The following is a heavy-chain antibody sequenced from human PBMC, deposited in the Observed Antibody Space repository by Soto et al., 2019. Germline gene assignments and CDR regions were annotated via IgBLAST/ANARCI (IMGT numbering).Heavy chain of an antibody. V-gene: IGHV4-34*01. D-gene: IGHD4-17*01. CDR2: INHSGST. Sequence: PSETLSLTCAVYGGSFTGYYWSWIRQPPGKGLEWIGEINHSGSTNYNPSLKSRVTISVDTSKNQFSLKLSSVTAADTAVYYCSRGRRTAVTIDYWGQGPLVSAPQ. CDR3: SRGRRTAVTIDY. CDR1: GGSFTGYY. J-gene: IGHJ4*02.